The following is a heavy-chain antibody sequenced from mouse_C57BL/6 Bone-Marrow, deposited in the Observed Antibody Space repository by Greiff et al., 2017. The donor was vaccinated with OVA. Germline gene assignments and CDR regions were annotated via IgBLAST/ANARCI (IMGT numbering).Heavy chain of an antibody. Sequence: EVKLMESGPGMVKPSQSLSLTCTVTGYSITSGYDWHWIRKFPGNKLEWMGYISYSGSTNYNPSLKSRISITHDTSKNHFFLKLTSVTTEDTATYYCARELRCYDFDYWGQGTTLTVSS. J-gene: IGHJ2*01. V-gene: IGHV3-1*01. CDR1: GYSITSGYD. CDR3: ARELRCYDFDY. CDR2: ISYSGST. D-gene: IGHD1-1*01.